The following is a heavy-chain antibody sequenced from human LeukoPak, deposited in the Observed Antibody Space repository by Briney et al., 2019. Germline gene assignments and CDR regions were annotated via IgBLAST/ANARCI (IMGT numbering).Heavy chain of an antibody. Sequence: SETLSLTCSVSGGSISSYYWSWIRQPPGKGLEWIGYIYYSGSANYNPSLKSRVTISVDTSKNQFSLKLSSVTAADTAVYYCARDHGVWTGYYDSSGYYGAFDIWGQGTMVTVSS. D-gene: IGHD3-22*01. CDR1: GGSISSYY. V-gene: IGHV4-59*01. CDR3: ARDHGVWTGYYDSSGYYGAFDI. CDR2: IYYSGSA. J-gene: IGHJ3*02.